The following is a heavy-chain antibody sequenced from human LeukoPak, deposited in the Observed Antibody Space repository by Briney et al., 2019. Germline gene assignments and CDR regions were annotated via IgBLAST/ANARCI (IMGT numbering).Heavy chain of an antibody. J-gene: IGHJ4*02. V-gene: IGHV4-34*01. CDR2: INHSGST. D-gene: IGHD1-1*01. CDR3: ARQPTGTDDY. CDR1: GGSFSGYY. Sequence: TSETLSLTRAVYGGSFSGYYWSWIRQPPGEGLEWIGEINHSGSTNYNPSLKSRVTISVDTSKNQFSLKLSSVTAADTAVYYCARQPTGTDDYWGQGTLVTVSS.